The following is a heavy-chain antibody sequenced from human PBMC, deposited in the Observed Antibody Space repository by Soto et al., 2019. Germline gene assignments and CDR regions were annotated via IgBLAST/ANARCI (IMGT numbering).Heavy chain of an antibody. Sequence: LRLSCAASRFTFSYYAMSWVRQAPGKGLQWVSSISSSGDTTYYADSVKGRFTISRDNSKDTLYLQMNSLRAEDTAVYYCARRQGGGVGYYYYYGMDVWGQGTTVTVSS. J-gene: IGHJ6*02. D-gene: IGHD2-15*01. V-gene: IGHV3-23*01. CDR2: ISSSGDTT. CDR3: ARRQGGGVGYYYYYGMDV. CDR1: RFTFSYYA.